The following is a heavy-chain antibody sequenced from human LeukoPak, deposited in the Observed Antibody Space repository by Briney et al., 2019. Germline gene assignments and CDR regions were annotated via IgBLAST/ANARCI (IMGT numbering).Heavy chain of an antibody. CDR1: GGSISGYY. V-gene: IGHV4-59*01. CDR3: ARAGLPTMIVVVTPFDI. J-gene: IGHJ3*02. Sequence: SETLSLTCTVSGGSISGYYWSWIRQPPGKGLEWIGYIFHSGSTNYNPSLKSRVTISVDTSKNQFSLKLSSVTAADTAVYHCARAGLPTMIVVVTPFDIWGQGTMVTVSS. D-gene: IGHD3-22*01. CDR2: IFHSGST.